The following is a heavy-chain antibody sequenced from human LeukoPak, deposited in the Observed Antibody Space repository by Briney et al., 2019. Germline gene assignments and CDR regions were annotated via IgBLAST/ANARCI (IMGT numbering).Heavy chain of an antibody. CDR2: INPRGGSA. D-gene: IGHD3-10*01. V-gene: IGHV1-46*01. CDR1: GYTFTSFF. Sequence: ASVRVSCKASGYTFTSFFMHWVRQAPGQGLEWMGIINPRGGSATSAQRFQGRFTVTRDTSTSTVYMELSSLTSEDTAVYYCARDYHGSGSLTTFDSWGQGTLVTVSS. J-gene: IGHJ4*02. CDR3: ARDYHGSGSLTTFDS.